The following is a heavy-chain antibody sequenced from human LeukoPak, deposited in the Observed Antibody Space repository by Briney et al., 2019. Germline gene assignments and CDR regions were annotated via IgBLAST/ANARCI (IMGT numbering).Heavy chain of an antibody. CDR1: GYSITSGYY. V-gene: IGHV4-38-2*02. CDR2: IYHSGNT. Sequence: SETLSLTCTVPGYSITSGYYWGWIRQPPGKGLEWIGSIYHSGNTYYNPSLKSRVTVSIDTSKNQFSLTLTSVTAADTAVYYCARDVDPYFDFWGQGTLVTVSS. CDR3: ARDVDPYFDF. J-gene: IGHJ4*02.